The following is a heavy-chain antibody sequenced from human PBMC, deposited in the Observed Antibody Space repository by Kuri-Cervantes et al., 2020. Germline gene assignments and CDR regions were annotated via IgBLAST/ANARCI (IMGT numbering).Heavy chain of an antibody. CDR3: ASTPGVVVPAAMGVGRDYFDY. CDR2: IYYSGST. CDR1: GGSISSSSYY. Sequence: SETLSLTCTVSGGSISSSSYYWGWIRQPPGKGLEWIGSIYYSGSTYYNPSLKSRVTISVDTSKNQFSLKLSSVTAADTAVYYRASTPGVVVPAAMGVGRDYFDYWGQGTLVTVSS. J-gene: IGHJ4*02. D-gene: IGHD2-2*01. V-gene: IGHV4-39*01.